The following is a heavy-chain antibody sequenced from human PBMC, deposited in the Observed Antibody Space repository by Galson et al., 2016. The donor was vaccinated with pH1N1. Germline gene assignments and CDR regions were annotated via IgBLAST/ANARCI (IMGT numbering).Heavy chain of an antibody. CDR1: GYGFPTSW. CDR3: ARHAALDPPVEYYYIDV. CDR2: IYLDDSDT. Sequence: QSGAEVTKPGESLKISCKGSGYGFPTSWIGWVRQMPGKGLAWMGSIYLDDSDTRYSTSFQGQVTISADKSIRTTYLQWSSLKASDTAIYYCARHAALDPPVEYYYIDVWGKGTTVIVSS. J-gene: IGHJ6*03. D-gene: IGHD1-1*01. V-gene: IGHV5-51*01.